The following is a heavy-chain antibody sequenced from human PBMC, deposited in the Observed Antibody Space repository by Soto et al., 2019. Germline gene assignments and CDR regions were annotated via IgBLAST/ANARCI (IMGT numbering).Heavy chain of an antibody. J-gene: IGHJ6*02. CDR2: INPSGTYT. V-gene: IGHV3-11*06. Sequence: QVQLVESGGGLAKPGGSLRLSCAASGFTFSDHYMSWIRQAPGKGLEWISYINPSGTYTHHADSVKGRFTISRDNAEKSLYLQMNSLRAEDTALYYCARGHHSMDVWGQGATVTVSS. CDR3: ARGHHSMDV. CDR1: GFTFSDHY.